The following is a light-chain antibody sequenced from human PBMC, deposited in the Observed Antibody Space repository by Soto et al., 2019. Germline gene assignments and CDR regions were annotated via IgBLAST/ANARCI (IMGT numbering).Light chain of an antibody. CDR1: SSNIGGNY. Sequence: QSVLTQPPSVSXXPGQRVTIHCSGSSSNIGGNYAYWYQQVPGTAPKLLIYANNQRPSGVPDRFSGSKSGTSASLAISGLRSEDEADYYCAAWDDSLSGPVFGGGTKVTVL. V-gene: IGLV1-47*02. CDR3: AAWDDSLSGPV. J-gene: IGLJ2*01. CDR2: ANN.